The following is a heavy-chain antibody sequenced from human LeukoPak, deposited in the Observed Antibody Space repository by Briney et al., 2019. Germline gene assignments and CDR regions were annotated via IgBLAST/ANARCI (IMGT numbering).Heavy chain of an antibody. D-gene: IGHD3-3*01. CDR1: GFTFSSYA. CDR3: TAYDFWSSFDY. Sequence: PGGSLRLXCAASGFTFSSYAMSWVRQAPGKGLEWVSAITGSGGSTYYADSVKGRFTISRENSKNTLFLQMNRLRAEDTAVYYCTAYDFWSSFDYWGQRTLVTVSS. V-gene: IGHV3-23*01. CDR2: ITGSGGST. J-gene: IGHJ4*02.